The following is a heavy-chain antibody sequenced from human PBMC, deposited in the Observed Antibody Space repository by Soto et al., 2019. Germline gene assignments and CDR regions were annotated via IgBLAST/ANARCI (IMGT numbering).Heavy chain of an antibody. V-gene: IGHV3-48*01. CDR1: GFTFSSYS. J-gene: IGHJ4*02. CDR3: SRGVEYSSSSVVYY. CDR2: ISSSSSTI. D-gene: IGHD6-6*01. Sequence: EGQLVESGGGLVQPGGSLRLSCAASGFTFSSYSMNWVRQAPGKGLEWVSYISSSSSTIYYADSVNGRCTISGDNAMNALYLQTNSLRAEDTAVYYCSRGVEYSSSSVVYYWGQGPLVTVSS.